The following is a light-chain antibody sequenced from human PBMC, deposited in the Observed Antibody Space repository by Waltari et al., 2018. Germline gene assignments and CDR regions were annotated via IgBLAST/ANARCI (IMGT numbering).Light chain of an antibody. CDR3: QSSYINHHGV. CDR2: QDT. Sequence: NFVLPHPHSVSGSPGKTVTLYCTRSSGTIFSNFVQWYQQRPCSAPTTVIYQDTQRLSGVPDWFSGSVDRSSNSASLTISGLLTEDTADYYCQSSYINHHGVFGGGTKLTVL. CDR1: SGTIFSNF. V-gene: IGLV6-57*04. J-gene: IGLJ3*02.